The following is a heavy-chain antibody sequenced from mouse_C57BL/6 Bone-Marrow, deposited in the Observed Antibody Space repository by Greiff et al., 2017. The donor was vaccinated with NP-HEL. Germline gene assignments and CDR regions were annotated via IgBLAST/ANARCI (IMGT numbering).Heavy chain of an antibody. CDR3: ARQEPLWLFAY. CDR2: ISGGGGNH. J-gene: IGHJ3*01. Sequence: EVMLVESGGGLVKPGGSLKLSCAASGFTFSSYTMSWVRQTPETRLEWVATISGGGGNHYSPDSVKGRFTISSDNAKNTLYLQMSSLRSEDTALYYCARQEPLWLFAYWGQGTLVTVSA. V-gene: IGHV5-9*01. D-gene: IGHD2-2*01. CDR1: GFTFSSYT.